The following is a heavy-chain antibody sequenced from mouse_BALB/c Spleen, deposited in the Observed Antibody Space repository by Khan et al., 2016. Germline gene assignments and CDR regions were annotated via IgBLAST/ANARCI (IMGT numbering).Heavy chain of an antibody. CDR1: GYIFTNYG. CDR2: INTHTGDP. D-gene: IGHD1-3*01. CDR3: TPMSGFEGFDY. V-gene: IGHV9-1*02. J-gene: IGHJ2*01. Sequence: QIQLVQSGPELKKPGETVKISCKASGYIFTNYGMNWVKQTPGKGLKWMGWINTHTGDPTYTDDFKGRFVFSLETSASTAYLQINNLKIEDMATYLCTPMSGFEGFDYWEQGTTLTVSA.